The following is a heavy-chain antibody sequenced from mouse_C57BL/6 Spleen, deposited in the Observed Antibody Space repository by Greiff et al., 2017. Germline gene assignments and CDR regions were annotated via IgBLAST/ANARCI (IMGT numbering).Heavy chain of an antibody. Sequence: EVQRVESGGGLVKPGGSLKLSCAASGFTFSSYAMSWVRQTPEKRLEWVATISDGGSYTYYPDNVKGRFTISRDNAKNNLYLQMSHLKSEDTAMYYCARGWDAFDYWGQGTTLTVSS. CDR2: ISDGGSYT. CDR1: GFTFSSYA. V-gene: IGHV5-4*01. J-gene: IGHJ2*01. D-gene: IGHD4-1*01. CDR3: ARGWDAFDY.